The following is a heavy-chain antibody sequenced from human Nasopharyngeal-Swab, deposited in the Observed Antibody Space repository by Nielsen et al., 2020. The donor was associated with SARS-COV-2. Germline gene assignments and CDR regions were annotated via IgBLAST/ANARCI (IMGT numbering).Heavy chain of an antibody. Sequence: SETLSLTCAVYGGSFSGYYWSWIRQPPGKGLEWIGEINHSGSPNYNPSLKSRVTISVDTSKNQFSLKLSSVTAADTAVYYCARGGIRYFDWLGYWGQGTLVTVSS. D-gene: IGHD3-9*01. V-gene: IGHV4-34*01. CDR1: GGSFSGYY. CDR3: ARGGIRYFDWLGY. CDR2: INHSGSP. J-gene: IGHJ4*02.